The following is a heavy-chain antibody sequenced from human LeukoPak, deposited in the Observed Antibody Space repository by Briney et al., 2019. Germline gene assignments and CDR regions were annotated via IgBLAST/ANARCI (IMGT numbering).Heavy chain of an antibody. J-gene: IGHJ4*02. CDR1: GFTFSSYS. CDR3: ARELYYYDSSGYCC. V-gene: IGHV3-21*01. D-gene: IGHD3-22*01. Sequence: GGSLRLSCAASGFTFSSYSMNWVRQAPGKGLEWVSSISSSSSYIYYADSVKGRFTISRDNAKNSPYLQMNSLRAEDTAVYYCARELYYYDSSGYCCWGQGTLVTVSS. CDR2: ISSSSSYI.